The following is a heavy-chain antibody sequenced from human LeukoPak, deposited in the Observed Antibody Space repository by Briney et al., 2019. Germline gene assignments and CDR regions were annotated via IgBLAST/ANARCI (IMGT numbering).Heavy chain of an antibody. CDR1: GYIFTSFY. CDR3: ARDPGANYFDH. CDR2: VNHNSGIT. D-gene: IGHD7-27*01. J-gene: IGHJ4*02. Sequence: ASVMFSCKTSGYIFTSFYIHWVRQAPGQGLEWMGWVNHNSGITNYAQRFQGRVTMAGAPSINTAYMELRWLRSDDTANYYCARDPGANYFDHWGQGNPGSVSS. V-gene: IGHV1-2*02.